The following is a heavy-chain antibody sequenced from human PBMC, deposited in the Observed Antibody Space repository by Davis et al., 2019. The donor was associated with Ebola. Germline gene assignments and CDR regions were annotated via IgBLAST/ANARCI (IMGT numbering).Heavy chain of an antibody. D-gene: IGHD5-18*01. CDR1: GFTFGDYA. J-gene: IGHJ6*04. CDR3: TSPGWIQLWSDGDYYYYGMDV. CDR2: IRSKAYGGTT. Sequence: PGGSLRLSCTASGFTFGDYAMSWFRQAPGKGLEWVGFIRSKAYGGTTEYAASVKGRFTISRDDSKSIAYLQMNSLKTEDTAVYYCTSPGWIQLWSDGDYYYYGMDVWGKGTTVTVSS. V-gene: IGHV3-49*03.